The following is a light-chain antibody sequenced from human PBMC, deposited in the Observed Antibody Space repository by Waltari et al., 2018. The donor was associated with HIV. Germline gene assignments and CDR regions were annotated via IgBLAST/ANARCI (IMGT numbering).Light chain of an antibody. J-gene: IGKJ2*01. V-gene: IGKV3-20*01. CDR3: QQYSTSLYT. CDR2: AAA. Sequence: EIVLTQSPGTLSLSPGERAILPCRASQSVSSYLAWDQQRPGQAPRLLIYAAATRATGIPDRFRGSGSRTDFTLTITRLQPEDFAVYYCQQYSTSLYTFGQGTKLE. CDR1: QSVSSY.